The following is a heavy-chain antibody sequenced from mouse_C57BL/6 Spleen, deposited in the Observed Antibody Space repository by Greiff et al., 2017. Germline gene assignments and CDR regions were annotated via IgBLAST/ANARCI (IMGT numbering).Heavy chain of an antibody. Sequence: VQLQQSVPELVKPGASVKLSCTASGFAFSNSYMHWVKQRPEQGLEWIGRIYPADGDTNYNAKFKGKATMTADKSSNTAYLQLSSLTSEDTAVFFCSSSSGGWFAYWGQGTPVTVSA. J-gene: IGHJ3*01. CDR3: SSSSGGWFAY. V-gene: IGHV1-82*01. CDR1: GFAFSNSY. CDR2: IYPADGDT.